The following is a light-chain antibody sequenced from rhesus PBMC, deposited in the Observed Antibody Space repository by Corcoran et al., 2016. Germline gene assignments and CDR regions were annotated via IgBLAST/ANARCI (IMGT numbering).Light chain of an antibody. CDR1: QSLLHSNGNTY. Sequence: DIVMTQTPLSLPITPGEPASISCRSSQSLLHSNGNTYLHWYLQTPGQSPQLLIYGGSNRASGVPDRFSGRGSGTDLTLKISQVEAEDVGVYYCVQAIAFPFTFGPGTKLDIK. V-gene: IGKV2-72*01. CDR2: GGS. J-gene: IGKJ3*01. CDR3: VQAIAFPFT.